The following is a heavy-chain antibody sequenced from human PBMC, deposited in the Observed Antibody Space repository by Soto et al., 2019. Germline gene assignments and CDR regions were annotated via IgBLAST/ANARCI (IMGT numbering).Heavy chain of an antibody. J-gene: IGHJ5*02. V-gene: IGHV1-8*01. CDR1: GYTFTSYD. CDR3: ARERSAAGTGWFDP. Sequence: QVQLVQSGAEVKKPGASVKVSCKASGYTFTSYDINWVRQATGQGLEWMGWMNPNSGNTGYAQKCQGRVTMTRNTSISTPYMELSSLRSEATAVYYCARERSAAGTGWFDPWGQGTLVTVSS. CDR2: MNPNSGNT. D-gene: IGHD6-13*01.